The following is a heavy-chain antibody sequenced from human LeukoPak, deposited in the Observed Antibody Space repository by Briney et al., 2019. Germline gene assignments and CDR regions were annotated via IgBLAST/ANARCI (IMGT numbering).Heavy chain of an antibody. J-gene: IGHJ2*01. CDR1: GGSISSYY. CDR3: ARRMGSYWYFDL. Sequence: PSETLSLTCTVSGGSISSYYWSWIRQPPGKGLEWIGYIYYSGSTNYNPSLKSRVTISVDTSKNQFSLKLSSVTAADTAVYYCARRMGSYWYFDLWGRGTLATVPS. CDR2: IYYSGST. D-gene: IGHD2-15*01. V-gene: IGHV4-59*08.